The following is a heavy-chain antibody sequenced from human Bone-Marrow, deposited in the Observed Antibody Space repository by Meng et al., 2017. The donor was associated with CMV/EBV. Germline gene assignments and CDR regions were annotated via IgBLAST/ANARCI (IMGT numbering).Heavy chain of an antibody. V-gene: IGHV4-61*01. CDR3: ARDSYYDFWSGYYTPGYYGMDV. J-gene: IGHJ6*02. CDR2: IYYSGST. CDR1: GVSISSSSYY. Sequence: GSLRLSCTVSGVSISSSSYYWGWIRQPPGKGLEWIGYIYYSGSTNYNPSLKSRVTISVDTSKNQFSLKLSSVTAADTAVYYCARDSYYDFWSGYYTPGYYGMDVWGQGTTVTVSS. D-gene: IGHD3-3*01.